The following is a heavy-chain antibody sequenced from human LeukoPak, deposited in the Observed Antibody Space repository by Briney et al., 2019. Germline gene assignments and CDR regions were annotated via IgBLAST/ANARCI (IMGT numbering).Heavy chain of an antibody. Sequence: PGGSLRLSCAASGFTVSSNYMSWVRQAPGKGLEWVSVTYSGGSTYYADSVKGRFTISRDNSKSTLYIQMNSLRAEDTAVYYCARAKPKNMVRGLIMRRESRYYFDYWAREPWSPSPQ. J-gene: IGHJ4*02. V-gene: IGHV3-53*01. CDR1: GFTVSSNY. D-gene: IGHD3-10*01. CDR3: ARAKPKNMVRGLIMRRESRYYFDY. CDR2: TYSGGST.